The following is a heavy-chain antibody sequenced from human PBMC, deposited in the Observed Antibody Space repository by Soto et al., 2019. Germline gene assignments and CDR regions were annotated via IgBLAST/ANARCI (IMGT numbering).Heavy chain of an antibody. CDR1: GGSVSSSGPY. CDR2: IYNRGST. CDR3: AREKSLGANYFDS. J-gene: IGHJ4*02. V-gene: IGHV4-31*03. Sequence: TLSLTCSVSGGSVSSSGPYWSWIRQHPGKGLEWIGYIYNRGSTYYKPSLSSRVTISIDTSKNQFSLRLSSVTAADTAVYYCAREKSLGANYFDSWGQGTQVTV. D-gene: IGHD1-26*01.